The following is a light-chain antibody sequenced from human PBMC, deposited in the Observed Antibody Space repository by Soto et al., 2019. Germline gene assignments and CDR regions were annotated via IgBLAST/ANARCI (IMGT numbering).Light chain of an antibody. V-gene: IGKV3-11*01. J-gene: IGKJ4*01. CDR3: QQRSNWPASLT. CDR2: ATA. Sequence: EIVLTQSPGTLSLSPGERATLSCRSSLTVSGNYLACGQHRAGQVPRLLVYATANRATGIPARFSGSGSGTDFTLTISSLAPEDSAVHYCQQRSNWPASLTFGGGTKVDIK. CDR1: LTVSGN.